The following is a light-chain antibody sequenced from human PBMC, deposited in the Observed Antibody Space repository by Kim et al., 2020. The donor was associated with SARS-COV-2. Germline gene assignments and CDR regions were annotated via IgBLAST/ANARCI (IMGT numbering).Light chain of an antibody. CDR1: NIGSKS. CDR3: QVWDSSSDHWV. J-gene: IGLJ3*02. V-gene: IGLV3-21*04. CDR2: YDS. Sequence: PGKTARITWGGNNIGSKSVHWYQQKPSQAPVLVIYYDSDRPSGIPERFSGSNSGNTATLTISRVEAGDEADYYCQVWDSSSDHWVFGGGTQLTVL.